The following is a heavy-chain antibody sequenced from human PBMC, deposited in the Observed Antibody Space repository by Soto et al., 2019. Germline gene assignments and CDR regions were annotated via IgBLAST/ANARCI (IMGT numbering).Heavy chain of an antibody. Sequence: GGSLRLSCAASGFTFSNYAMSWARQAPGKGLEWVSTISGRGGNTYNADSVKGRFTISRDNSRNTLYLQMDSLRVEDSAVYSCAKAGCSGGTCYLYYFDYWGQGALVTVSS. V-gene: IGHV3-23*01. D-gene: IGHD2-15*01. CDR1: GFTFSNYA. J-gene: IGHJ4*02. CDR2: ISGRGGNT. CDR3: AKAGCSGGTCYLYYFDY.